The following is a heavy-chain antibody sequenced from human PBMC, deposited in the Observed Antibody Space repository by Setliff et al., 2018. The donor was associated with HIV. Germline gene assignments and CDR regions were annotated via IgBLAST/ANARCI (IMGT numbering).Heavy chain of an antibody. CDR3: AGHFYYSGSGIWAGLDS. D-gene: IGHD3-10*01. V-gene: IGHV4-4*08. Sequence: SETLSLTCTVSGGSISSYYWSWIRQSPGKGLEWIGYTYTSGSTNYNHNPSLNSRVTISVDTSRNQFSLKLTSVTAADTAVYYCAGHFYYSGSGIWAGLDSWGQGTLVTVSS. J-gene: IGHJ4*02. CDR1: GGSISSYY. CDR2: TYTSGST.